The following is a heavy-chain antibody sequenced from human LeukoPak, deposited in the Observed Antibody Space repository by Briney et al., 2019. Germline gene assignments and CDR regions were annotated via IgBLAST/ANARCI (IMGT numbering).Heavy chain of an antibody. J-gene: IGHJ4*02. CDR3: ARGWFVVGATYFDN. V-gene: IGHV1-46*01. CDR2: INPSGGST. D-gene: IGHD1-26*01. Sequence: GASVTVSFKSSGYTFTIYYMHWVRQAPGQGREWMGVINPSGGSTSYAQKFQGRVTMTRDTSTSTVYMELSSLRSEDTAVYYCARGWFVVGATYFDNWGQGTLVTVSS. CDR1: GYTFTIYY.